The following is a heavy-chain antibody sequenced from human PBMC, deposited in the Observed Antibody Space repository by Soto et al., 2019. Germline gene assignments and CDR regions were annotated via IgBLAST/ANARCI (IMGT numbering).Heavy chain of an antibody. CDR2: ISPIGDST. Sequence: GGSLRLSCAASGFTFSHYAMHWVRQAPGKGLEYVSGISPIGDSTYYANSVKGRFTISRDNSKNTLYLQMNSLRAEDTAVYYCAKAGPVAYPFDYWGQGTLVTVSS. J-gene: IGHJ4*02. CDR3: AKAGPVAYPFDY. D-gene: IGHD6-19*01. V-gene: IGHV3-64*01. CDR1: GFTFSHYA.